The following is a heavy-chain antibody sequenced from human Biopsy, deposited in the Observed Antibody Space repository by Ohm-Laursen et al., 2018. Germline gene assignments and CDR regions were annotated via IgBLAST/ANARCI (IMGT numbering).Heavy chain of an antibody. CDR1: GDSISSYY. V-gene: IGHV4-59*01. Sequence: GTLSLTCSVSGDSISSYYWSWIRQPPGKGLQWIGYVYYTGSTDYNPSLQSRVTISVDTSKNHFSLRLRSVTPADTAIYYCARDRGYYSDRTVPGYFNLWGRGTLVTVSS. D-gene: IGHD3-22*01. CDR2: VYYTGST. J-gene: IGHJ2*01. CDR3: ARDRGYYSDRTVPGYFNL.